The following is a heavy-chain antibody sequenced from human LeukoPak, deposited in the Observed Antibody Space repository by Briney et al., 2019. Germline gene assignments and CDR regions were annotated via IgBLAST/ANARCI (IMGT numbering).Heavy chain of an antibody. D-gene: IGHD7-27*01. Sequence: SETLSLTCTVSGGSISSSSYYWGWIRQPPGKGLEWIGSIYYSGSTYYNPSLKSRVTISVDTSKNQFSLKLSSVTAADTAVYYCARHSWGDCYYGMDVWGQGTTVTVSS. V-gene: IGHV4-39*01. CDR1: GGSISSSSYY. CDR3: ARHSWGDCYYGMDV. J-gene: IGHJ6*02. CDR2: IYYSGST.